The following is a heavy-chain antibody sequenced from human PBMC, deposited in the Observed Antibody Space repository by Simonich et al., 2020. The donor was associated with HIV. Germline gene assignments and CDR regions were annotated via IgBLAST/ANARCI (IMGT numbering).Heavy chain of an antibody. CDR2: IKHKGRT. CDR1: GGSFSDYY. CDR3: ARGGGNPNY. J-gene: IGHJ4*02. D-gene: IGHD1-1*01. V-gene: IGHV4-34*01. Sequence: QVQLQQWGAGLLKPSETLSLTCTVYGGSFSDYYWSWHRQPPGKGRKWIGEIKHKGRTNYNPSLKSRVNISIDTSKNQFSLKLSSVTAADTAVYYCARGGGNPNYWGQGTLVTVSS.